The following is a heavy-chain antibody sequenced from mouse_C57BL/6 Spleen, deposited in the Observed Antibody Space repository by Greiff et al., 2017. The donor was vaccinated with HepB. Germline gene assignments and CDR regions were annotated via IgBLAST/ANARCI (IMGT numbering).Heavy chain of an antibody. J-gene: IGHJ2*01. V-gene: IGHV1-54*01. CDR1: GYAFTNYL. D-gene: IGHD2-4*01. CDR2: INPGSGGT. CDR3: ARGPPIDYDYDGFDY. Sequence: QVQLQQSGAELVRPGTSVKVSCKASGYAFTNYLIEWVKQRPGQGLEWIGVINPGSGGTNYNEKFKGKVTLTANKSSSTAYMQLSSLTSEDSAVYFCARGPPIDYDYDGFDYWGQGTTLTVSS.